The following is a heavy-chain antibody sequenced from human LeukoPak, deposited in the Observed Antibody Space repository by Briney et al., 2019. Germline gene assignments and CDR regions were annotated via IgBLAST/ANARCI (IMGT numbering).Heavy chain of an antibody. V-gene: IGHV3-30*02. CDR1: GFTFSTYG. CDR3: AKNGPDYIWGNYLDY. D-gene: IGHD3-16*01. Sequence: PTGGSLRLSCAASGFTFSTYGMHWVRQAPGKGLEWVAFIRYDGNNKYYADSVKGRFTISRDNSKNMLYLEMKSLRPEDTAVYYCAKNGPDYIWGNYLDYWGQGTLVTVSP. CDR2: IRYDGNNK. J-gene: IGHJ4*02.